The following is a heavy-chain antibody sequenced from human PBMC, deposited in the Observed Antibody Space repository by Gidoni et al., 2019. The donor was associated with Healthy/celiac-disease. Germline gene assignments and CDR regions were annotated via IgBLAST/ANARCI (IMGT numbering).Heavy chain of an antibody. J-gene: IGHJ4*02. CDR2: IYTSGST. CDR3: ARGTYYYDSSGYYYGGWFDY. D-gene: IGHD3-22*01. Sequence: QVQLQESGPGLVKPSETLSLTCTVSGGSISSSYWSWIRQPAGKGLEWIGRIYTSGSTNYNPSLKSRVTMSVDTSKNQFSLKLSSVTAADTAVYYCARGTYYYDSSGYYYGGWFDYWGQGTLVTVSS. CDR1: GGSISSSY. V-gene: IGHV4-4*07.